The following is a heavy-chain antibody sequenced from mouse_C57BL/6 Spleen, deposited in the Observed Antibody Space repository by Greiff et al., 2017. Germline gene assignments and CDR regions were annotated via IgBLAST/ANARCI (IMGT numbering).Heavy chain of an antibody. CDR3: ARSTYYGSSPHYAMDY. CDR2: IFPGSGST. Sequence: VQLVESGPELVKPGASVKISCKASGYTFTDYYINWVKQRPGQGLEWIGWIFPGSGSTYYNEKFKGKATLTVDKSSSTAYMLLSSLTSEDSAVYFCARSTYYGSSPHYAMDYWGQGTSVTVSS. D-gene: IGHD1-1*01. CDR1: GYTFTDYY. J-gene: IGHJ4*01. V-gene: IGHV1-75*01.